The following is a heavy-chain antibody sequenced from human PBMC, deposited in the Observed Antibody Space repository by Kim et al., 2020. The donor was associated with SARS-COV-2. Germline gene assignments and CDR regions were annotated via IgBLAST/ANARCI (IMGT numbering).Heavy chain of an antibody. V-gene: IGHV3-30*18. CDR1: GFTFSSYG. CDR3: AKGSSGTGGGAFDI. J-gene: IGHJ3*02. D-gene: IGHD3-22*01. CDR2: ISYDGSNK. Sequence: GGSLRLSCAASGFTFSSYGMHWVRQAPGKGLEWVAVISYDGSNKYYADSVKGRFTISRDNSKNTLYLQMNSLRAEDTAVYYCAKGSSGTGGGAFDIWGQGTMVTVSS.